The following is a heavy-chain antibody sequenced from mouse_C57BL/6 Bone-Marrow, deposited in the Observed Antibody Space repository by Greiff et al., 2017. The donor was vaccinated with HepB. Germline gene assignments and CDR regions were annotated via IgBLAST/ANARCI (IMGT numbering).Heavy chain of an antibody. CDR1: GFTFSSYA. CDR2: ISDGGSYT. CDR3: ARDYDYGGYYYAMDY. D-gene: IGHD2-4*01. Sequence: EVMLVESGGGLVKPGGSLKLSCAASGFTFSSYAMSWVRQTPEKRLEWVATISDGGSYTYYPDNVKGRFTISRDNAKNNLYLQMSHLKSEDTAMYYCARDYDYGGYYYAMDYWGQGTSVTVSS. J-gene: IGHJ4*01. V-gene: IGHV5-4*01.